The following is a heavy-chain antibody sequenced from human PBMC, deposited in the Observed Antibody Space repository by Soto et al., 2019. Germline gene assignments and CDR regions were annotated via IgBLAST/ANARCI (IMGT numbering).Heavy chain of an antibody. Sequence: QVQLVQSGAEVKKPGASVKVSCKASGYTFTSYGISWVRQAPGQGLEWMGWISGHNGNKKYAQKLQGRVSMTTDTSTSTAYMELRCLRSDDTAVYYCARDLGQQLFDYWGQGTLVTVSS. CDR3: ARDLGQQLFDY. CDR2: ISGHNGNK. V-gene: IGHV1-18*01. CDR1: GYTFTSYG. J-gene: IGHJ4*02. D-gene: IGHD6-13*01.